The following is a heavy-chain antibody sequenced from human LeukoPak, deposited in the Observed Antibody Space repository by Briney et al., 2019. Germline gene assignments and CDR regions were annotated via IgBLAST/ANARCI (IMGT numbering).Heavy chain of an antibody. Sequence: PSETLSLTCTVSGGSIRSYQWSWIRQPPGKGLEWIGIIYYSGSTYYNPSLKSRVTISVDTSKNQFSLNLSSVTAADTAVYYCVRVKAQQWLLDYWGQGTLVTVSS. D-gene: IGHD6-19*01. CDR3: VRVKAQQWLLDY. V-gene: IGHV4-39*07. CDR1: GGSIRSYQ. J-gene: IGHJ4*02. CDR2: IYYSGST.